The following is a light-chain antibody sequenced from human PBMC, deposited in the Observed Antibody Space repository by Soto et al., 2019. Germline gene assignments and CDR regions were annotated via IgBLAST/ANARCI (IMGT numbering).Light chain of an antibody. CDR2: GAS. J-gene: IGKJ4*01. CDR1: QSVSSN. V-gene: IGKV3-15*01. Sequence: EIVMTQSPATLSVSPGERATLSCRASQSVSSNLAWYQQKPGQAPRLLIYGASTRATGIPARFSGSGSETDFTLTINRLEPEDFAVYYCQQYGSIPLTFGGGTKVDIK. CDR3: QQYGSIPLT.